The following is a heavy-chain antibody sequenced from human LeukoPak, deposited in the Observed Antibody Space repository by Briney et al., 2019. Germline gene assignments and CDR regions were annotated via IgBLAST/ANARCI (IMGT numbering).Heavy chain of an antibody. Sequence: ASVKVSCKASGYTFTSYAMNWARQAPGQGLEWMGWINTNTGNPTYAQGFTGRFVFSLDTSVSTAYLQISSLKAEDTAVYYCARGYRNWNDKVLAYWGQGTLVTVSS. J-gene: IGHJ4*02. V-gene: IGHV7-4-1*02. D-gene: IGHD1-1*01. CDR1: GYTFTSYA. CDR3: ARGYRNWNDKVLAY. CDR2: INTNTGNP.